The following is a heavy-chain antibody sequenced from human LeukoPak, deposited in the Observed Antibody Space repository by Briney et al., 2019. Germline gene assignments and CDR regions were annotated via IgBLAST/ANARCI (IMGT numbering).Heavy chain of an antibody. CDR2: IYYSGTT. Sequence: SETLSLTCTVSGDSINSYYWSWIRQPPGQGLEWIGCIYYSGTTNYNPSLDSRVTISVDTSKNQFSLNLSSVTAADTAVYYCARSSSWAHFDYWGRGTLVTVSS. J-gene: IGHJ4*02. D-gene: IGHD6-13*01. CDR1: GDSINSYY. V-gene: IGHV4-59*01. CDR3: ARSSSWAHFDY.